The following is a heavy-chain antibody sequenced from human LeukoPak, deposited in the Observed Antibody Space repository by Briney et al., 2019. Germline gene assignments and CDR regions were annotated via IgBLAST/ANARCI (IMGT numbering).Heavy chain of an antibody. J-gene: IGHJ4*02. CDR1: GGSISSHY. CDR2: LYDSVRT. D-gene: IGHD5-18*01. CDR3: ATIKRGDIYGYFDF. Sequence: SETLSLTCTVSGGSISSHYWSWLRQPPGKGLEWIAYLYDSVRTKDNPSLKGRVTLSADTSKNQHSLRLSSVTAADTAVYYCATIKRGDIYGYFDFCGQGILVTVSS. V-gene: IGHV4-59*11.